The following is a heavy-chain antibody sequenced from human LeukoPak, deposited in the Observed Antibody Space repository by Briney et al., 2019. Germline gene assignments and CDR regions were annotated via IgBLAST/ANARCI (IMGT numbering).Heavy chain of an antibody. CDR3: ARRGTAFDAFDI. CDR2: IYPADSDT. Sequence: GESLKISCQASGYSFPDYWVGWVRQMPGKGLEWTGIIYPADSDTRYSPSFQGQVTISADTSNSAAYLQWSRLKASDTAMYYCARRGTAFDAFDIWGQGTMVTVSS. J-gene: IGHJ3*02. V-gene: IGHV5-51*01. D-gene: IGHD1-1*01. CDR1: GYSFPDYW.